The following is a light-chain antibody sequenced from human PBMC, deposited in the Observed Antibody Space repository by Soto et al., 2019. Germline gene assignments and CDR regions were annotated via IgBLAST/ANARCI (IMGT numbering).Light chain of an antibody. CDR2: EGT. J-gene: IGLJ2*01. Sequence: QSALTQPASVSGSPGQSITISCTGTSSDIGNYNLVSWYQQHPGKAPKLMIYEGTQRPSGVSNRFSASKSGNTASLTISGLQAEDEADYYCCSYAGSSTLLFGGGTKLTVL. CDR1: SSDIGNYNL. V-gene: IGLV2-23*01. CDR3: CSYAGSSTLL.